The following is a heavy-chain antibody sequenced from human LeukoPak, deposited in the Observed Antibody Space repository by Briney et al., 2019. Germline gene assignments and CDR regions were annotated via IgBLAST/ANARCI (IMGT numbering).Heavy chain of an antibody. CDR2: IKQDGGEE. CDR1: RFTFSDYW. Sequence: GGSLRLSCAASRFTFSDYWMSWVRQATGKGLEWVANIKQDGGEEYYVDSVKGRFTISRDNAKNSLYLQMNSLRAEDTAVYYCAGSSGWARYFDYWGQGTLVTVSS. V-gene: IGHV3-7*05. D-gene: IGHD6-19*01. CDR3: AGSSGWARYFDY. J-gene: IGHJ4*02.